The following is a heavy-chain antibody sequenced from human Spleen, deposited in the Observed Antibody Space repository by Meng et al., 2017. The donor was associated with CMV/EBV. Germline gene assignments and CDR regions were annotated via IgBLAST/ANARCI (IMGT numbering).Heavy chain of an antibody. Sequence: SVKVSCKASGGSFSSYPISWVRQAPGQGLEWMGGIIPTLGLAKYAQRFQGRATITAHKSTSTAYLELSSLTSDDTAVYYCARETPPDVTVVVPAAMDAFDIWGQGTMVTVSS. D-gene: IGHD2-2*01. CDR1: GGSFSSYP. CDR3: ARETPPDVTVVVPAAMDAFDI. J-gene: IGHJ3*02. CDR2: IIPTLGLA. V-gene: IGHV1-69*10.